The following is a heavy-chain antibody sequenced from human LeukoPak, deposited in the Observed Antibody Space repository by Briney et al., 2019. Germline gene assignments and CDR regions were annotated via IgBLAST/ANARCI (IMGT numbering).Heavy chain of an antibody. CDR1: GCTFNSYY. J-gene: IGHJ4*02. CDR3: ARVDGSCSGGSCYFDY. D-gene: IGHD2-15*01. Sequence: ASVKVSCKASGCTFNSYYMHWVRQAPGQGLEWMGIINPSGGSTSYAQKFQGRVTMTRDTSTSTVYMELSSLRSEDTAVYYCARVDGSCSGGSCYFDYWGQGTLVTVSS. CDR2: INPSGGST. V-gene: IGHV1-46*02.